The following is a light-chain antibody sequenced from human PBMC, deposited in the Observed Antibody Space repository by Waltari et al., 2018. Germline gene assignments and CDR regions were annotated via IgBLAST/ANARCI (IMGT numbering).Light chain of an antibody. CDR2: GAS. V-gene: IGKV3-15*01. J-gene: IGKJ4*01. CDR1: ESIGRK. CDR3: QQYYKWPLT. Sequence: EILLTQSPASLSVSPYERATLSCRASESIGRKLAGYQLRPGQAPRLLIYGASTRAIGVSDRFSGSGSGTEFTLTISSLVSEDFVIYYCQQYYKWPLTFGGGTKVEIK.